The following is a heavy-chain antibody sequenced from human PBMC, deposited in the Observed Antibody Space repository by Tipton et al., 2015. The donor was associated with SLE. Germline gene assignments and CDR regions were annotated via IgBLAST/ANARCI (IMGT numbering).Heavy chain of an antibody. CDR2: IYFTGNT. Sequence: TLSLTCTVSGGSITSSSYYWGWIRQPPGMGLEWIGSIYFTGNTYYNPSLKSRVTLLLDTSKNQFSLSLSSVTAADTAVYLCARGFTSSFYDHWGQGSLVTVSS. CDR1: GGSITSSSYY. J-gene: IGHJ5*02. D-gene: IGHD2-2*01. V-gene: IGHV4-39*07. CDR3: ARGFTSSFYDH.